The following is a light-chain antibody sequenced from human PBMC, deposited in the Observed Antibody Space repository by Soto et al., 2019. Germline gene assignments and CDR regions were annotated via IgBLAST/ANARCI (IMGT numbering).Light chain of an antibody. CDR1: QDISSY. CDR2: VAS. J-gene: IGKJ1*01. CDR3: QKSYNSPQK. V-gene: IGKV1-39*01. Sequence: DIQLTQSPSFLSASVGDRVTITCRASQDISSYLAWYQQKPGKAPKLLIYVASTLQSGVASRFSGSGSGTDFTLTINSLQPEDFTTYSCQKSYNSPQKFGQGTKVDIK.